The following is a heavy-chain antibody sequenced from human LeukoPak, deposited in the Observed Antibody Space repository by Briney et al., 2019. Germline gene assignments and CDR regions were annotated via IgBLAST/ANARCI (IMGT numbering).Heavy chain of an antibody. J-gene: IGHJ5*02. CDR3: ARPAYYYGSGSRNWFDP. V-gene: IGHV4-4*02. D-gene: IGHD3-10*01. Sequence: SETLSLTCAVSGGSISSSNWWSWVRQPPGKGLEWIGEIYHSGSTNYNPSLKSRVTISVDTSKNQFSLKLSSVTAADTAVYYCARPAYYYGSGSRNWFDPWGQGTLVTVSS. CDR2: IYHSGST. CDR1: GGSISSSNW.